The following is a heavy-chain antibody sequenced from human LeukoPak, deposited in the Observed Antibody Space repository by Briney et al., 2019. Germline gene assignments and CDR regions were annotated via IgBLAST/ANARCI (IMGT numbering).Heavy chain of an antibody. V-gene: IGHV3-23*01. J-gene: IGHJ4*02. CDR2: ISGSGGST. Sequence: GASLRLSCAASGFTFSSYAMSWVRQAPGKGLEWVSAISGSGGSTYYADSVNGRFTVSRDNSKNTLYLQMNSLRAEDTAVYYCAKDRNYDFWSGSSGPSDYWGQGTLVTVSS. CDR3: AKDRNYDFWSGSSGPSDY. D-gene: IGHD3-3*01. CDR1: GFTFSSYA.